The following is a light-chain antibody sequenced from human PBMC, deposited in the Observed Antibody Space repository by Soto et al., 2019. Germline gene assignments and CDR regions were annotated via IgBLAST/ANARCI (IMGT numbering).Light chain of an antibody. Sequence: QLVLTQPPSVSGAPGQRVTISCSGSSSNIGAGYDVHWYQQLPGTAPKLLIYDNNNRPSGVPGRFSGSKSGTSASLAITGLQAEDEADYYCAAWDDSLNGYVFGTGTKLTVL. J-gene: IGLJ1*01. V-gene: IGLV1-40*01. CDR1: SSNIGAGYD. CDR3: AAWDDSLNGYV. CDR2: DNN.